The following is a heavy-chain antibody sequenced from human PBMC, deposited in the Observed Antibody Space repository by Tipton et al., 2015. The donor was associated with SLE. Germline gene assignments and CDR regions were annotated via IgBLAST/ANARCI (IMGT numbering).Heavy chain of an antibody. Sequence: TLSLTCTVSGGSIRGYYWSWIRQPPGNGLEWIGCISHSGSAIYNPSLKSRVTISIDTSKNQVSLKVSSVTAADTAIYYCAREMGFDSSGNYHPFDYWGQGNLVTDSS. D-gene: IGHD3-22*01. V-gene: IGHV4-59*01. CDR1: GGSIRGYY. CDR2: ISHSGSA. CDR3: AREMGFDSSGNYHPFDY. J-gene: IGHJ4*02.